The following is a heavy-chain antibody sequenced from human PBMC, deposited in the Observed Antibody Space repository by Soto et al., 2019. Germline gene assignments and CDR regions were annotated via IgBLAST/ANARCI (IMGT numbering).Heavy chain of an antibody. CDR2: IKSKTDGGTT. D-gene: IGHD4-4*01. V-gene: IGHV3-15*01. J-gene: IGHJ4*02. CDR3: TTGTTVTAFFDY. CDR1: GFTFSNAW. Sequence: GGSLRLSCAASGFTFSNAWMSWVRHAPGKGLEWVGRIKSKTDGGTTDYAAPVKGRFTISRDDSKNTLYLQMNSLKTEDTAVYYCTTGTTVTAFFDYWGQGTLVTVSS.